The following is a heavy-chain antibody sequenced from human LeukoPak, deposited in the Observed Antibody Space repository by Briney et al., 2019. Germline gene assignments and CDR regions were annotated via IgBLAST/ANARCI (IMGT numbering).Heavy chain of an antibody. CDR3: ARAPAWGSVDI. CDR1: RFKFCTSW. D-gene: IGHD3-16*01. V-gene: IGHV3-7*01. J-gene: IGHJ3*02. Sequence: PGGSLRLSRVASRFKFCTSWMRSVRETPEKGRGSVSLLSEDGRYARYMDSVKGRFTVSRDNAKNSVSLQLNSLRAEDTGVYYCARAPAWGSVDIWGQGTMVTVSS. CDR2: LSEDGRYA.